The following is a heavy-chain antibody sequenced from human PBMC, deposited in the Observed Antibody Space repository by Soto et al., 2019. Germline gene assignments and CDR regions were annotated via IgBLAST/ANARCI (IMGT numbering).Heavy chain of an antibody. CDR3: AKYISDKQQLIPYYFDY. Sequence: EVHLVESGGGLVQPGRSLRLSCAASGFTFDDYAMHWVRQAPGKSLEWVSGISWNSGSIGYADSVKGRCTISRDNAKNSMYLQMNSLRAEDTALYYCAKYISDKQQLIPYYFDYWGQGTLVTVSS. V-gene: IGHV3-9*01. CDR1: GFTFDDYA. CDR2: ISWNSGSI. J-gene: IGHJ4*02. D-gene: IGHD6-13*01.